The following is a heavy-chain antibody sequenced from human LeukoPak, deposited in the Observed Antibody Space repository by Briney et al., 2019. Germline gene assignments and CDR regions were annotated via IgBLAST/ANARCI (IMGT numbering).Heavy chain of an antibody. D-gene: IGHD2-2*01. CDR3: AGNRLNIVVVPAALDY. CDR1: GFTFSSYA. J-gene: IGHJ4*02. CDR2: ISYDGSNK. Sequence: PGGSLRLSCAASGFTFSSYAMHWVRQAPGKGLEWVAVISYDGSNKYYADSVKGRFTISRDNSKNTLYLQMNSLRAEDTAVYYCAGNRLNIVVVPAALDYWGQGTLVTASS. V-gene: IGHV3-30-3*01.